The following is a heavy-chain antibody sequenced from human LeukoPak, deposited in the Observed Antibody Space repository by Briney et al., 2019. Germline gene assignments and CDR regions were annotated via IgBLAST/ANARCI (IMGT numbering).Heavy chain of an antibody. V-gene: IGHV3-74*01. CDR1: GFVFSRYW. CDR3: ARGPSVLGAIDN. J-gene: IGHJ4*02. D-gene: IGHD3-10*01. Sequence: GGSLRLSCAASGFVFSRYWMHWVRQVPGKELVWVSRINNDGSITNSADSVKGRFTISRDNAKDMLYLQMDSLRVEGTAIYYCARGPSVLGAIDNWGQGTLVAVSS. CDR2: INNDGSIT.